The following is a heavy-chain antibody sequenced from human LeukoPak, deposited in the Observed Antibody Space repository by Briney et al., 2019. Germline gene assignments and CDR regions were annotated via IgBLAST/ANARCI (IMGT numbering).Heavy chain of an antibody. J-gene: IGHJ5*02. CDR3: ARECRDGYNPRAGGTWFDP. CDR2: IHHSGST. V-gene: IGHV4-4*02. CDR1: GGSISSCNW. Sequence: SETLSLTCAVSGGSISSCNWWRWGRQPPGKGLEGIGEIHHSGSTNYNPSLERLATIAADKSNNQLFLKLSSVIAADTAVYYCARECRDGYNPRAGGTWFDPWGQGTLVTASS. D-gene: IGHD5-24*01.